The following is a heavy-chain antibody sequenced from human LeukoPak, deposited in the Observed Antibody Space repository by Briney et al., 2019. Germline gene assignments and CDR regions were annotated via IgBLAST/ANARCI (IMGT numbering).Heavy chain of an antibody. J-gene: IGHJ3*02. Sequence: GGSLRLSCAASGFTFSPYNMNWVRQAPGKGLEWVSYINSGSSTIYYADSVKGRFTISRDNAKNSLYLQMNSLRAEDTAVYYCAKTGARSVDAFDIWGQGTMVTVSS. CDR3: AKTGARSVDAFDI. V-gene: IGHV3-48*04. D-gene: IGHD1-26*01. CDR1: GFTFSPYN. CDR2: INSGSSTI.